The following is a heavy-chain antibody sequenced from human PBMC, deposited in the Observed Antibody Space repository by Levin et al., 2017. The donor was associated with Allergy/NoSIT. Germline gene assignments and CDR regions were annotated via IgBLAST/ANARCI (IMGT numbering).Heavy chain of an antibody. CDR2: INPSGGST. J-gene: IGHJ4*02. CDR3: ARASLVLVAATGYFDY. Sequence: RASVKVSCRASGYTFTSYYMHWVRQAPGQGLEWMGIINPSGGSTSYAQKFQGRVTMTRDTSTSTVYMELSSLRSEDTAVYYCARASLVLVAATGYFDYWGQGTLVTVSS. V-gene: IGHV1-46*01. D-gene: IGHD2-15*01. CDR1: GYTFTSYY.